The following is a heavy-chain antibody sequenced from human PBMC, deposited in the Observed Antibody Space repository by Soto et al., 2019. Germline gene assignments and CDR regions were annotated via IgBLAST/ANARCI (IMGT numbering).Heavy chain of an antibody. CDR2: IYYSGRT. CDR1: GGSISSYY. D-gene: IGHD2-15*01. Sequence: QVQLQESGPGLVKPSETLSLTCTVSGGSISSYYWSWIRQPPGKGLEWIGYIYYSGRTNYNPSLKGRVTISLDTSKNQSARKLSSVSAADTAVDYCARSYCSGGGCYTAWFDPWGQGTLVTVSS. V-gene: IGHV4-59*12. J-gene: IGHJ5*02. CDR3: ARSYCSGGGCYTAWFDP.